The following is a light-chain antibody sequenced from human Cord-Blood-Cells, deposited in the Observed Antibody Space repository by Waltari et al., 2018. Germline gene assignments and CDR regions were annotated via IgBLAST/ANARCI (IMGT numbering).Light chain of an antibody. CDR2: DVS. J-gene: IGLJ3*02. Sequence: QSVLTQPRSVSGSPGQSVTISCTGTSSDVGGYNYVSWYQQHPGKAPKLMIYDVSKRPSGVPDRFSGSKSGNPASLTISGLQAEDEADYYCCSYAGSYTWVFGGGTKLTVL. CDR3: CSYAGSYTWV. CDR1: SSDVGGYNY. V-gene: IGLV2-11*01.